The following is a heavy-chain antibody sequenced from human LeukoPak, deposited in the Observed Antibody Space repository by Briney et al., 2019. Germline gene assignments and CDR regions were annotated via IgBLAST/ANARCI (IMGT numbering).Heavy chain of an antibody. V-gene: IGHV3-30*04. CDR1: GFTFSSYA. Sequence: GRSLRLSRAASGFTFSSYAMYWVRQAPGEGLEWVAAISYDGRNNYYADSVKGRLTIARDNSKNTLYLQMSSLRAEDTAVYYCVRSTGKFYYGADVWGQGTTVTVSS. CDR2: ISYDGRNN. D-gene: IGHD4/OR15-4a*01. J-gene: IGHJ6*02. CDR3: VRSTGKFYYGADV.